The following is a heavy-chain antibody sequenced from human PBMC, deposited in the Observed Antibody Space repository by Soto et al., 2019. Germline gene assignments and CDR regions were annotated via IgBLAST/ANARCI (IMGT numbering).Heavy chain of an antibody. J-gene: IGHJ4*02. D-gene: IGHD5-18*01. CDR2: IYSGGST. CDR3: ARGGYPNYY. Sequence: EVQLEESGGGLVQPGGSLRLSCGVSGFSVSRNYMSWVRQAPGKGLEWVSVIYSGGSTSCADSGKGRFTIARHKSKNTLYLQMNTLGAEATAVYYCARGGYPNYYWGQGTVVTVSS. CDR1: GFSVSRNY. V-gene: IGHV3-53*04.